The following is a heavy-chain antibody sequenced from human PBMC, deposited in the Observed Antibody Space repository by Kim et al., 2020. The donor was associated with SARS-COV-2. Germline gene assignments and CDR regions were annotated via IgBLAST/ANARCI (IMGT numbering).Heavy chain of an antibody. CDR1: GFTFSAYA. J-gene: IGHJ4*02. V-gene: IGHV3-64*02. Sequence: GGSLRLSCAASGFTFSAYAMHWVRQAPGKGLEYVSAITTDGGGTYYADSVKGRFTISRDNSKKTLYLQMDSLSADDTAVYFCSRGKGVSCGGACDPLDSWGQGTLVTVSS. CDR2: ITTDGGGT. D-gene: IGHD2-21*02. CDR3: SRGKGVSCGGACDPLDS.